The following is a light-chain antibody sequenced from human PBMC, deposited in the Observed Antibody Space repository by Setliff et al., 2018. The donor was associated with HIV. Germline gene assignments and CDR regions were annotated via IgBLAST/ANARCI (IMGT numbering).Light chain of an antibody. V-gene: IGLV2-14*01. CDR1: SSDVGGQNY. J-gene: IGLJ1*01. CDR2: EVS. Sequence: QSALAQPASVSGSPGQSIAISCTGTSSDVGGQNYVSWYQQYPGKAPKLMIFEVSNRPSGVSNRFSGSKSGNTASLTISGLQAEDEADYYCSSYAITNTLPFGTGTKVT. CDR3: SSYAITNTLP.